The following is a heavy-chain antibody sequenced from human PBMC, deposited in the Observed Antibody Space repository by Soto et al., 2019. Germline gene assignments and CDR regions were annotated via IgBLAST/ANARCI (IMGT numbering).Heavy chain of an antibody. J-gene: IGHJ4*02. CDR3: ARDYPIADIVVVPAAIDY. CDR2: IWYDGSNK. CDR1: GFTFSSYG. Sequence: GGSLRLSCAASGFTFSSYGMHWVRQAPGKGLEWVAVIWYDGSNKYYADSVKGRFTISRDNSKNTLYLQMNSLRAEDTAVYYCARDYPIADIVVVPAAIDYWGQGTLVTVSS. V-gene: IGHV3-33*01. D-gene: IGHD2-2*02.